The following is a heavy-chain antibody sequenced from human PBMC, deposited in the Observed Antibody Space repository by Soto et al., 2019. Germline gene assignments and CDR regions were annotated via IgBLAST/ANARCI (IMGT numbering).Heavy chain of an antibody. V-gene: IGHV3-33*01. CDR3: ARDLDSSSRYWYYYYGMDV. CDR2: IWYDGSNK. J-gene: IGHJ6*02. CDR1: GFTFSSYG. D-gene: IGHD6-13*01. Sequence: QVQLVESGGGVVQPGRSLRLSCAASGFTFSSYGMHWVRQAPGKGLEWVAVIWYDGSNKYYADSVKGRFTISRDNSKNTLYLQMNSLRAEDTAVYYCARDLDSSSRYWYYYYGMDVWGQGTTVTVSS.